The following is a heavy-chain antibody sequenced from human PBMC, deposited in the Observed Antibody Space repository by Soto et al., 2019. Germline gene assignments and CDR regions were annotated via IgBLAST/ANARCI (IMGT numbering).Heavy chain of an antibody. CDR1: GYTFTSYG. CDR3: ARGPPFFGGWEPFEY. CDR2: ISAYDGNT. D-gene: IGHD1-26*01. V-gene: IGHV1-18*01. Sequence: HVQLVQSGAEVKKPGASVKVSCKASGYTFTSYGFSWVRQAPGQGLEWMGWISAYDGNTNYAQKLQGRVTRTTDTFRSTAYMELRGMRFDDTAVYYCARGPPFFGGWEPFEYWGQGTLVTVSS. J-gene: IGHJ4*02.